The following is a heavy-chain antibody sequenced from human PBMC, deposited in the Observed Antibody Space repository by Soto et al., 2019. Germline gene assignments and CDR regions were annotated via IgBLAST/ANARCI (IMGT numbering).Heavy chain of an antibody. V-gene: IGHV3-30-3*01. CDR3: ARDPDSSGWAMGAFDI. J-gene: IGHJ3*02. D-gene: IGHD6-19*01. CDR1: GFTFSSYA. Sequence: QVQLVESGGGVVQPGRSLRLSCAASGFTFSSYAMHWVRQAPGKGLEWVAVISYDGSNKYYADSVKGRFTISRDNSKNTLYLQMNSLGAEDTAVYYCARDPDSSGWAMGAFDIWGQGTMVTVSS. CDR2: ISYDGSNK.